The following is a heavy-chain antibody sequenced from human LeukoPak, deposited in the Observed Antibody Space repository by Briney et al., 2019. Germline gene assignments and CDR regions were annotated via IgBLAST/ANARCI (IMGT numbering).Heavy chain of an antibody. V-gene: IGHV3-7*01. CDR1: GFTFSSYW. CDR2: IKQDGSEK. J-gene: IGHJ4*02. D-gene: IGHD6-13*01. CDR3: ARDTRYSSSRNFDY. Sequence: GGSLTLSCAASGFTFSSYWMSWVRQAPGKGLEWVANIKQDGSEKYYVDSVKGRFTISRDNAKNSLYLQMNSLRAEDTAVYYCARDTRYSSSRNFDYWGQGTLVTVSS.